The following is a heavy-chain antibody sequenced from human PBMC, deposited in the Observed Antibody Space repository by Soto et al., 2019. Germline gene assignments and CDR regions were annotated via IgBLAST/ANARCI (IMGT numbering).Heavy chain of an antibody. CDR2: MNPNSGNT. Sequence: ASVKVSCKASGYTFTSYDINWVRQATGQGLEWMGWMNPNSGNTGYAQKFQGRVTMTRNTSISTAYMELSSLRSEDTAVYYCARGKGIAVAGTRGGICDYWGQGTLVTVSS. CDR3: ARGKGIAVAGTRGGICDY. V-gene: IGHV1-8*01. CDR1: GYTFTSYD. D-gene: IGHD6-19*01. J-gene: IGHJ4*02.